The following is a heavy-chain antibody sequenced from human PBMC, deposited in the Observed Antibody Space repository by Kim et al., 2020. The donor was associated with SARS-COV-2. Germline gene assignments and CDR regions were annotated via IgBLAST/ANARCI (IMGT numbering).Heavy chain of an antibody. CDR1: GFTFSSYA. Sequence: GGSLRLSCAASGFTFSSYAMSWVRQAPGKGLEWVSAISGSGGSTYYADSVKGRFTISRDNSKNTLYLQMNSLRAEDTAVYYCAKSYDDYVWGGYRYSPYFDYWGQGTLVTVSS. CDR2: ISGSGGST. D-gene: IGHD3-16*02. V-gene: IGHV3-23*01. J-gene: IGHJ4*02. CDR3: AKSYDDYVWGGYRYSPYFDY.